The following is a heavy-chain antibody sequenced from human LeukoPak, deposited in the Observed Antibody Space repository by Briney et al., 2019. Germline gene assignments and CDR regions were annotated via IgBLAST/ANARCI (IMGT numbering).Heavy chain of an antibody. CDR3: ARLDTGWDAFDI. CDR2: IYYSGST. CDR1: GGSISSTRYY. Sequence: MSSETLSLTCTVSGGSISSTRYYWGWIRQPPGKGLEWIGSIYYSGSTYYNPSLKSRVTISVDTSKNQFSLKLSSVTAADTAVYYCARLDTGWDAFDIWGQGTMVTVSS. V-gene: IGHV4-39*01. J-gene: IGHJ3*02. D-gene: IGHD1-14*01.